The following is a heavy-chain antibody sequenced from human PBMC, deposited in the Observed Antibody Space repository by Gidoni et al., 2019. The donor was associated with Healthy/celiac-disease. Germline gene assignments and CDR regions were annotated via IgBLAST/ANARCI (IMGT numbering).Heavy chain of an antibody. CDR2: IIPILGIA. V-gene: IGHV1-69*02. Sequence: QVQPVQSGAEVKKPGSSVKVSCKASGGTFSSYTISWVRQAPGQGLEWMGRIIPILGIANYAQKFQGRVTITADKSTSTAYMELSSLRSEDTAVYYCARVLGSSGGSSRIMDIWGQGTMVTVSS. D-gene: IGHD2-15*01. CDR1: GGTFSSYT. J-gene: IGHJ3*02. CDR3: ARVLGSSGGSSRIMDI.